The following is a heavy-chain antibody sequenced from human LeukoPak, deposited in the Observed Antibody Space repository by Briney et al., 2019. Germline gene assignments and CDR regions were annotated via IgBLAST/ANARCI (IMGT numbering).Heavy chain of an antibody. V-gene: IGHV4-34*01. CDR2: INHSGST. CDR3: ARANTAFGESWFDP. Sequence: PSETLSLTCAVYSGSFSGYYWSWIRQPPGKGLEWIGEINHSGSTNYNPSLKSRVTISVDTSKNQFSLKLSSVTAADTAVYYCARANTAFGESWFDPWGQGTLVTVSS. J-gene: IGHJ5*02. D-gene: IGHD3-10*01. CDR1: SGSFSGYY.